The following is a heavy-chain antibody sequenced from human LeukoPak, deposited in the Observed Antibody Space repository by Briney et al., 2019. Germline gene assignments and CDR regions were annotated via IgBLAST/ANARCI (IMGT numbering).Heavy chain of an antibody. CDR2: INLNSGGT. D-gene: IGHD3-3*01. J-gene: IGHJ3*01. V-gene: IGHV1-2*02. CDR1: GYTFTGYY. Sequence: GASVTVSCKASGYTFTGYYMHWVRQAPGQGLEWMGWINLNSGGTNYAQKFQGRVTMTRDTSISTAYMELSRLRSDDTAVYYCARAYNFWSGYYPDAFDLWGQGTMVTVSS. CDR3: ARAYNFWSGYYPDAFDL.